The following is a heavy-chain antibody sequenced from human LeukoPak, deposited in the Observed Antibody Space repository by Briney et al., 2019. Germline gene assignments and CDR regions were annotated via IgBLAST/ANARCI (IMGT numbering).Heavy chain of an antibody. D-gene: IGHD3-22*01. CDR3: AREEFYYDSSGYQLNAFDI. J-gene: IGHJ3*02. Sequence: GGSLRLSCAASGFTFSSYWMSWVRQAPGKGLEWVANVKQDGSEKYYVDSVKGRFTISRDNAKNSLYLQMNSLRAEDTAVYYCAREEFYYDSSGYQLNAFDIWGQGTMVTVSS. V-gene: IGHV3-7*01. CDR1: GFTFSSYW. CDR2: VKQDGSEK.